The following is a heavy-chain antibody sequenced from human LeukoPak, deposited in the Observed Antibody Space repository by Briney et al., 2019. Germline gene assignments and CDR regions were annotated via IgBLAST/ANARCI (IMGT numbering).Heavy chain of an antibody. D-gene: IGHD2-8*01. CDR3: AKDTNYRANAFDI. V-gene: IGHV3-23*01. CDR1: GFTFSSYG. Sequence: GGSLRLSCAASGFTFSSYGMSWVRQAPGKGLEWVSAISGSGGSTYNADSVKGRFTISRDNSKNTLYLQMNGLRAEDTAVYYCAKDTNYRANAFDIWGQGTMVTVSS. J-gene: IGHJ3*02. CDR2: ISGSGGST.